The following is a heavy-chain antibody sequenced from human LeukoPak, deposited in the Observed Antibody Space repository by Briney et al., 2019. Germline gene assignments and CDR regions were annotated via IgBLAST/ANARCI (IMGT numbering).Heavy chain of an antibody. V-gene: IGHV3-11*04. CDR3: ARVYHYDSSGYYRPWYYFDY. CDR1: GFTVSSNY. CDR2: ISSSGSTI. D-gene: IGHD3-22*01. Sequence: GGSLRLSCAASGFTVSSNYMSWIRQAPGKGLEWVSYISSSGSTIYYADSVKGRFTISRDNAKNSLYLQMNSLRAEDTAVYYCARVYHYDSSGYYRPWYYFDYWGQGTLVTVSS. J-gene: IGHJ4*02.